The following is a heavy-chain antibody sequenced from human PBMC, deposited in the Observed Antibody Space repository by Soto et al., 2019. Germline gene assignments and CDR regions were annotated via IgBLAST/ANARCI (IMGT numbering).Heavy chain of an antibody. Sequence: SETLSLTCTVSGGSISSGVYYWSWIRQHPGKGLEWIGYIYYSGSTYYNPSLKSRVTISVDTSKNQFSLKLSSVTAADTAVYYCARDQGDGSNDYWGQGTLVTVSS. CDR3: ARDQGDGSNDY. V-gene: IGHV4-31*03. D-gene: IGHD5-12*01. CDR1: GGSISSGVYY. CDR2: IYYSGST. J-gene: IGHJ4*02.